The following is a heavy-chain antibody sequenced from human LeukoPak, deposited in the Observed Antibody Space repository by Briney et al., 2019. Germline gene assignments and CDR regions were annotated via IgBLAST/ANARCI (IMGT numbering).Heavy chain of an antibody. Sequence: PGETPRLPCAASGFPFSNYGLSGVREAPGKGLEWVSGITGSGGSTYYAASVKSRFTISRDNSKNTLYLQMNSLRAEDTAVYYCANRYGDSISSAFDIWGQGTMVTVYS. J-gene: IGHJ3*02. V-gene: IGHV3-23*01. CDR3: ANRYGDSISSAFDI. CDR2: ITGSGGST. D-gene: IGHD4-17*01. CDR1: GFPFSNYG.